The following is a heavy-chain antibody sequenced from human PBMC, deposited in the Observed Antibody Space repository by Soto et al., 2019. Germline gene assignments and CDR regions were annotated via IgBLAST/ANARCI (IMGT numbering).Heavy chain of an antibody. Sequence: QVQLVQSGAEVKKPGTSVKVACTFSSYDINWVRQAAGQGPEWMAWMNPNSGETRYAQKFQGRVTMTRDTSKFTAYMELSNLRSEDTAVYYCARGPGSSDWRVSHYYMDVWDQGTTVTVSS. D-gene: IGHD6-19*01. CDR2: MNPNSGET. J-gene: IGHJ6*02. CDR3: ARGPGSSDWRVSHYYMDV. V-gene: IGHV1-8*01. CDR1: FSSYD.